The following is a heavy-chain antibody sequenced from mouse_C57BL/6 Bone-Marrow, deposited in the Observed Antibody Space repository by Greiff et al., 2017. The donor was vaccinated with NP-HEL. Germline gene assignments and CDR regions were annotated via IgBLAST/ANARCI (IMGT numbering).Heavy chain of an antibody. D-gene: IGHD1-1*01. CDR3: ARWGTTVVAEEY. CDR1: GYTFTSYW. CDR2: IHPNSGST. J-gene: IGHJ2*01. Sequence: QVQLQQPGAELVKPGASVKLSCKASGYTFTSYWMHWVKQRPGQGLEWIGMIHPNSGSTNYNEKFKSKATLTVDKSSSTAYMQLSSLTSEDSAVYYCARWGTTVVAEEYWGKGTTLTVSS. V-gene: IGHV1-64*01.